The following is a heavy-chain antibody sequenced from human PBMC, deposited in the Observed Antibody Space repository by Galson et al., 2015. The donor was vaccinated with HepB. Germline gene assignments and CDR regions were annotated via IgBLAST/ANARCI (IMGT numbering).Heavy chain of an antibody. Sequence: SLRLSCAASGFTFSSYAMSWVRQAPGKGLEWVSHISSSNITKYYADSVKGRFTISRDSAKRALFLQMNSLRAEDTAVYYCARTGWPSYCGRDCSYFDTWGQGTLVTVSS. CDR1: GFTFSSYA. CDR2: ISSSNITK. V-gene: IGHV3-48*04. J-gene: IGHJ4*02. D-gene: IGHD2-21*02. CDR3: ARTGWPSYCGRDCSYFDT.